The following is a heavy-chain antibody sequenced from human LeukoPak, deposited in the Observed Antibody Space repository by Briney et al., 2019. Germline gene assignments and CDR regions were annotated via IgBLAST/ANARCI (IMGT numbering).Heavy chain of an antibody. CDR2: IYHSGST. CDR1: GGSISSSNW. CDR3: WAVTTGWVQFDY. D-gene: IGHD4-17*01. Sequence: SETLSLTCAASGGSISSSNWWSWVRQPPGKGLEWIGEIYHSGSTNYNPSLKSRVTISVDKSKNQFSLKMSSVTAADTAVYYCWAVTTGWVQFDYWGQGTLVTVSS. V-gene: IGHV4-4*02. J-gene: IGHJ4*02.